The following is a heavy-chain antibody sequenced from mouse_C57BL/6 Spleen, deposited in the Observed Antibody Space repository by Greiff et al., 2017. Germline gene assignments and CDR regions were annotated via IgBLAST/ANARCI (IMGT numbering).Heavy chain of an antibody. D-gene: IGHD2-4*01. V-gene: IGHV2-6-1*01. CDR2: IWSDGST. J-gene: IGHJ4*01. CDR3: ARQYEYDSAMDY. Sequence: ESGPGLVAPSQSLSITCTASGFSLTSYCVHWVRQPPGKGLEWLVVIWSDGSTNYNSALKSRLSISKDNSKSQVFIKISSLQTDDTAVYYCARQYEYDSAMDYWGQGTSVTVSS. CDR1: GFSLTSYC.